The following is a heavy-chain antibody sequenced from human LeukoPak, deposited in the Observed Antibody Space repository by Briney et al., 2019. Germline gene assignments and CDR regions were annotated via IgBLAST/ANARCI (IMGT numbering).Heavy chain of an antibody. V-gene: IGHV3-33*01. CDR3: AREAVPAAFYYYYYGMDV. J-gene: IGHJ6*02. CDR2: IWYDGSNK. Sequence: GGSLRLSCAASGFTFSSYGMHWVRQAPGKGLEWVAVIWYDGSNKDYADSVKGRFTISRDNSKNTLYLQMNSLRAEDTAVYYCAREAVPAAFYYYYYGMDVWGQGTTVTVSS. D-gene: IGHD2-2*01. CDR1: GFTFSSYG.